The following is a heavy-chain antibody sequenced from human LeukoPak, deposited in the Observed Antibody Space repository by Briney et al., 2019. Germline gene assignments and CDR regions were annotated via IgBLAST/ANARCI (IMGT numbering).Heavy chain of an antibody. CDR1: GGSISSYY. Sequence: SETLSLTCTVSGGSISSYYWSWIRQPAGKGLEGIGRIYTSGSTNYNPSLKSRVTMSVDTSKNQFSLKLSSVTAADTAVYYCARVRTMIEYYMDVWGKGTTVTVSS. D-gene: IGHD3-22*01. J-gene: IGHJ6*03. V-gene: IGHV4-4*07. CDR2: IYTSGST. CDR3: ARVRTMIEYYMDV.